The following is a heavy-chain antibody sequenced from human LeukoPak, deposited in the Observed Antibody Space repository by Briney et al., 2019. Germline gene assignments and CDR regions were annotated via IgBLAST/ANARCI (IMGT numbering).Heavy chain of an antibody. J-gene: IGHJ4*02. V-gene: IGHV1-69*05. CDR1: GGTFSSYA. Sequence: GASVKVSCKASGGTFSSYAISWVRQAPGQGLEWMGRIIPISGTANYAQKFQGRVTITTDESTSTAYMELSGLRAEDTAVYYCARGRSGWDGVHDYWGQGTLVTVSS. CDR2: IIPISGTA. D-gene: IGHD6-19*01. CDR3: ARGRSGWDGVHDY.